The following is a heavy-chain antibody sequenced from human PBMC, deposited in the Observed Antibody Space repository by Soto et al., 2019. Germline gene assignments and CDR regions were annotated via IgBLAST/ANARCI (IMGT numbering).Heavy chain of an antibody. CDR1: WFTFSGSA. Sequence: GSLRLSCAASWFTFSGSAMHRVRQASGKGLEWVGRIRSKANSYATAYAASVKGRFTISRDDSKNTAYLQMNSLKTEDTAVYYCTKNYDFWSGYLSHNYYYYMDVWGKGTTVTVSS. CDR3: TKNYDFWSGYLSHNYYYYMDV. J-gene: IGHJ6*03. V-gene: IGHV3-73*01. D-gene: IGHD3-3*01. CDR2: IRSKANSYAT.